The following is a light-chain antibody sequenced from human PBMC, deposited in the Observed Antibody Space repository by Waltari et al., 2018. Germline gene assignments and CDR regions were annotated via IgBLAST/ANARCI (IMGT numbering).Light chain of an antibody. CDR2: GAS. CDR3: LQRSNWPLT. Sequence: EIVMTQSPVTLSLSPGERATLSCRASQSVSSTLAWYQQKPGQAPRLLLYGASSRATGIPDRFSGSGSGIDFTLTITSLEPEDVGVYDCLQRSNWPLTFGGGTKVEIK. CDR1: QSVSST. J-gene: IGKJ4*01. V-gene: IGKV3D-15*01.